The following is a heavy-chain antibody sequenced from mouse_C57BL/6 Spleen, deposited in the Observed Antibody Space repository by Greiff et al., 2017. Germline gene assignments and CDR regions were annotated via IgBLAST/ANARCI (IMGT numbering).Heavy chain of an antibody. CDR2: IKSDGGST. CDR3: ARHDLGYAMDD. D-gene: IGHD4-1*01. Sequence: EVMLVESGGGLVQPGESLKLSCESNEYEFPSHDMSWVRKTPEKRLELVAAIKSDGGSTYYPDTMEGRFIISRDNTKKALYLQMSSLRSEDTALYYCARHDLGYAMDDWGQGTSVTVSS. V-gene: IGHV5-2*01. J-gene: IGHJ4*01. CDR1: EYEFPSHD.